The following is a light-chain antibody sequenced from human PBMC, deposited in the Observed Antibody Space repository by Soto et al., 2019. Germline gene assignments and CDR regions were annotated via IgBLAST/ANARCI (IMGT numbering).Light chain of an antibody. CDR3: QQHYNTPYT. CDR1: QSLLSSNKNY. CDR2: WAS. J-gene: IGKJ2*01. V-gene: IGKV4-1*01. Sequence: DIVMTQSPDSLAVSLGERATINCRSSQSLLSSNKNYLIWYQQKLGQPPKLLIYWASTRESEVPDRFSGSASGTDFPLTISSLQAEDVAVYYCQQHYNTPYTCGQGTNLEIK.